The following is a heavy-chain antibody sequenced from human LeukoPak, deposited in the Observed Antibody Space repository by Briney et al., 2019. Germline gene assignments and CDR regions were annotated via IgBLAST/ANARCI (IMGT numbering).Heavy chain of an antibody. V-gene: IGHV3-7*04. CDR3: ARGYGTYGY. CDR2: IKQDGSEK. J-gene: IGHJ4*02. Sequence: GGSLRLSCAASGFTFSNYWMSWVRHAPGKGLEWVANIKQDGSEKDCVDSVKGRFTISRDNAKNSLYLQMNSLRADDTAVYYCARGYGTYGYWGQETLVTVSS. D-gene: IGHD1-7*01. CDR1: GFTFSNYW.